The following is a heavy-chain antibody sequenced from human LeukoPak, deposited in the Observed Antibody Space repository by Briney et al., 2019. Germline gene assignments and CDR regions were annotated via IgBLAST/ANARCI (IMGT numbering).Heavy chain of an antibody. CDR3: ARDLVAGPYYYYGMDV. J-gene: IGHJ6*02. D-gene: IGHD6-19*01. CDR2: IYTSGST. V-gene: IGHV4-4*07. CDR1: GGSISSYY. Sequence: PSETLSLTCTVSGGSISSYYWSWIRQPAGKGLGWIGRIYTSGSTNYNPSLKSRVTMSVDTSKNQFSLKLSSVTAADTAVCYCARDLVAGPYYYYGMDVWGQGTTVTVSS.